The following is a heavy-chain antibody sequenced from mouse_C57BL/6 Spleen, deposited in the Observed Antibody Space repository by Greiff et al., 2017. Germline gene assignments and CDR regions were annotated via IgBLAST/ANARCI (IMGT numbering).Heavy chain of an antibody. CDR1: GYTFTSYW. J-gene: IGHJ2*01. CDR3: ARGGITTVVARYYFDY. Sequence: QVQLQQPGAELVMPGASVKLSCKASGYTFTSYWMHWVKQRPGQGLEWIGEIDPSDSYTNYNQKFKGKSTFTVDKSSSTAYMQLSSLTSEDSAVYYCARGGITTVVARYYFDYWGQGTTLTVSS. CDR2: IDPSDSYT. D-gene: IGHD1-1*01. V-gene: IGHV1-69*01.